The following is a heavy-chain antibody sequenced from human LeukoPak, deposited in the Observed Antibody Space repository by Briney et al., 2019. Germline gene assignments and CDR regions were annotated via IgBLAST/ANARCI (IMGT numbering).Heavy chain of an antibody. J-gene: IGHJ4*02. CDR1: GYSISSGYY. D-gene: IGHD3-10*01. CDR2: IYHSGTT. V-gene: IGHV4-38-2*02. Sequence: SETLSLTCTVSGYSISSGYYWGWIRQPPGQGLEWIGSIYHSGTTYSHPSLKSRVILSVDTSKNQFSLKLSSVTAADTAVYYCARLFGEWSAIDYWGQGTLVTVSS. CDR3: ARLFGEWSAIDY.